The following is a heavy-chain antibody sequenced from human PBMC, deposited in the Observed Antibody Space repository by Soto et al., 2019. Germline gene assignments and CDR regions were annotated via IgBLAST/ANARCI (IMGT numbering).Heavy chain of an antibody. V-gene: IGHV3-30-3*01. Sequence: GGSLRLSCAASGFTFSSYAMHWVRQAPGKGLEWVAVISYDGSNKYYADSVKGRFTISRDNSKNTLYLQMNSLRAEDTAVYYCARDFSSGFWSGTKDFQHWGQGTLVTVSS. CDR2: ISYDGSNK. J-gene: IGHJ1*01. CDR3: ARDFSSGFWSGTKDFQH. CDR1: GFTFSSYA. D-gene: IGHD3-3*01.